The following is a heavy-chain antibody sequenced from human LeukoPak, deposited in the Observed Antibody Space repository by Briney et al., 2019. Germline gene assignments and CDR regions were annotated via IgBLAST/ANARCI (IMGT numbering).Heavy chain of an antibody. Sequence: PGGSLRLSCAVSGFIFNSYAMHWVRQAPGKGLEFVSGISDNGGSTYYANSVKDRFTISRDNSRNTLYLQMGSLRPEDMAIYYCARDKRNSDGWYATFDIWGQGTVVTVSS. CDR3: ARDKRNSDGWYATFDI. V-gene: IGHV3-64*01. J-gene: IGHJ3*02. CDR1: GFIFNSYA. CDR2: ISDNGGST. D-gene: IGHD6-19*01.